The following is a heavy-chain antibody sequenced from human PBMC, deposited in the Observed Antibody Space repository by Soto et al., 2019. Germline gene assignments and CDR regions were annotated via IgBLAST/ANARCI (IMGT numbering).Heavy chain of an antibody. CDR1: GDSISSSNYF. J-gene: IGHJ4*02. CDR2: IFYSGST. D-gene: IGHD6-19*01. V-gene: IGHV4-39*01. Sequence: QLQLQESGPGLVKPWETLSLTCTVSGDSISSSNYFWGWIRQPPGKGLEWIGTIFYSGSTYYNPSLKSRVTISVHTSKNQFSLRLISVTAADTALYYCARRYGWLYFDYWGQGSLVTVSS. CDR3: ARRYGWLYFDY.